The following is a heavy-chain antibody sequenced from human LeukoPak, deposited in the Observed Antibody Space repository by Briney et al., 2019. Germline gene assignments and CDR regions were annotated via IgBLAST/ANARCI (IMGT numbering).Heavy chain of an antibody. J-gene: IGHJ6*03. CDR2: INHSGST. CDR3: ARAQLLWFGELGYYMDV. Sequence: SETLSLTCAVYGGSFSGYYWSWIRQPPRKGLEWIGEINHSGSTNYNPSLKSRVTISVDTSKNQFSLKLSSVTAADTAVYYCARAQLLWFGELGYYMDVWGKGTTVTVSS. D-gene: IGHD3-10*01. V-gene: IGHV4-34*01. CDR1: GGSFSGYY.